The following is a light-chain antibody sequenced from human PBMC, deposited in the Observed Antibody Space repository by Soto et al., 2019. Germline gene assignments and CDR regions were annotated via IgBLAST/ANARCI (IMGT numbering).Light chain of an antibody. V-gene: IGKV3-11*01. Sequence: EIVLTQSPVTLSLSPGERATLSCRASQSVSSSLIWYQQKPGQAPRLLIYDASNRATGIPARFSGGGSGTDIILTISSLEPEDFAVYYCQQRSTWPRTFGGGTKVEIK. CDR1: QSVSSS. CDR2: DAS. CDR3: QQRSTWPRT. J-gene: IGKJ4*01.